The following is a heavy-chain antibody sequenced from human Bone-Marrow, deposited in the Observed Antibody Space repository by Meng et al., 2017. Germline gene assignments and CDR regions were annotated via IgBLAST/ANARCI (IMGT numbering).Heavy chain of an antibody. D-gene: IGHD1-26*01. Sequence: QGQVVQSGAWWKKPGSWVKVSCNASGGTFSSYAISWVRQAPGQGLEWMGGIIPIFGTANYAQKFQGRVTITADESTSTAYMELSSLRSEDTAVYYCAREPGPRVGWFDPWGQGTLVTVSS. CDR1: GGTFSSYA. CDR3: AREPGPRVGWFDP. V-gene: IGHV1-69*01. J-gene: IGHJ5*02. CDR2: IIPIFGTA.